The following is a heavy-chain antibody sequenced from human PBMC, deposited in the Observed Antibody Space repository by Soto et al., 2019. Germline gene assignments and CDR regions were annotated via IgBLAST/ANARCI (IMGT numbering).Heavy chain of an antibody. Sequence: QVQLVESGGDVVQPGRSLTLSCVGSGFNFDNYGMHWVRQAPGKGLEWVAVIGDDGAARFYGDSVKGRFTISRDNSKNTVYLQMNSLRAEDTAVYYCARDWWEEPAGKETVSQFDYWGQGTLVTVSS. CDR2: IGDDGAAR. D-gene: IGHD6-13*01. CDR3: ARDWWEEPAGKETVSQFDY. J-gene: IGHJ4*02. V-gene: IGHV3-33*08. CDR1: GFNFDNYG.